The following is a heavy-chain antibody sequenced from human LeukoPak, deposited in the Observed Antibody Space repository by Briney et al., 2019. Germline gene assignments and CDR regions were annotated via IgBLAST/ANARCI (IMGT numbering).Heavy chain of an antibody. CDR3: AELGITMIGGV. Sequence: GGSLRLSCAASGFTFSSYSMNWVRQAPGKGLQWVSYISSSSSTIYYADSVKGRFTISRDNAKNSLYLQMNSLRAEDTAVYYCAELGITMIGGVWGKGTTVTISS. CDR1: GFTFSSYS. D-gene: IGHD3-10*02. CDR2: ISSSSSTI. J-gene: IGHJ6*04. V-gene: IGHV3-48*01.